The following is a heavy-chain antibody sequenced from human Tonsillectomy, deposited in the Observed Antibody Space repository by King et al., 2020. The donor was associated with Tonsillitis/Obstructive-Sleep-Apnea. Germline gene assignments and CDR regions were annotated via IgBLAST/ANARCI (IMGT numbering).Heavy chain of an antibody. Sequence: GQLVQSGGGVVQPGRSLRLSCEASGFTFSSYAMHWVRQAPGKGLEWVTVISYDGNNKYYADSVKGRFTISRDNSKNTLYLQMNSLRDEDTAVYYFARDWSYFIFSRCYPGGFYPWGQGTLVTVSS. CDR1: GFTFSSYA. CDR2: ISYDGNNK. CDR3: ARDWSYFIFSRCYPGGFYP. J-gene: IGHJ5*02. V-gene: IGHV3-30*04. D-gene: IGHD2-15*01.